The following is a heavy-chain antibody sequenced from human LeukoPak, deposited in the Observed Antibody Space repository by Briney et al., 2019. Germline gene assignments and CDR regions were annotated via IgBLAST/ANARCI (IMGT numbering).Heavy chain of an antibody. Sequence: GGSLRLSCAASGFTFSSYGMHWVRQAPGKGLEWVANIKQDGSEKYYVDSVKGRFTISRDNAKNSLYLQMNSLRAEDTAVYYCAREYCSSTSCYVPYYYYNYMDVWGKGTTVTVSS. D-gene: IGHD2-2*01. CDR2: IKQDGSEK. J-gene: IGHJ6*03. CDR1: GFTFSSYG. CDR3: AREYCSSTSCYVPYYYYNYMDV. V-gene: IGHV3-7*01.